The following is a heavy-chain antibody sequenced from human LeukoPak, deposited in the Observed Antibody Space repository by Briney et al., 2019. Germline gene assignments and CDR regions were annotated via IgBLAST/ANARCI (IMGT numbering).Heavy chain of an antibody. D-gene: IGHD5-18*01. CDR3: AKDRGYSYGHRNWFDP. CDR2: ISGSGGST. CDR1: GFTFSSYA. Sequence: GGSLRLSCAASGFTFSSYAMSWVRQAPGKGLEWVSAISGSGGSTYYADSVKGRFTISRDNSKNTLYLQMNSLRAEDTAVYYCAKDRGYSYGHRNWFDPWGQGALVTVSS. V-gene: IGHV3-23*01. J-gene: IGHJ5*02.